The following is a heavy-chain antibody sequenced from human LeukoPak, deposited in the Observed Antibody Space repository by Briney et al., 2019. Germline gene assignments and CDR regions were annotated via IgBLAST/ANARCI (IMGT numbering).Heavy chain of an antibody. CDR2: IIPIFGTA. J-gene: IGHJ3*02. D-gene: IGHD6-13*01. Sequence: SVKVSCKASGGTFSSYAISWVRQAPGQGLEWMGGIIPIFGTANYAQKFQGRVTITTDESTSTAYMELSSLRSEDTAMYYCARDMEQQLVSGSAFDIWGQGTMVTVSS. CDR3: ARDMEQQLVSGSAFDI. V-gene: IGHV1-69*05. CDR1: GGTFSSYA.